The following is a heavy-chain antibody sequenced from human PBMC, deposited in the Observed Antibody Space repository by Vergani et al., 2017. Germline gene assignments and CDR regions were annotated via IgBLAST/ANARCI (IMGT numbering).Heavy chain of an antibody. CDR1: GGSFSGYY. Sequence: QVQLQQWGAGLLKPSETLSLTCAVYGGSFSGYYWSWIRQPPGKGLEWIGEINHSVSTNYNPSLKSRVTISVDTSKNQFSLKLSSVTAADTAVYYCARGGYDFWSGYYHAFDYWGQGTLVTVSS. CDR3: ARGGYDFWSGYYHAFDY. J-gene: IGHJ4*02. V-gene: IGHV4-34*01. D-gene: IGHD3-3*01. CDR2: INHSVST.